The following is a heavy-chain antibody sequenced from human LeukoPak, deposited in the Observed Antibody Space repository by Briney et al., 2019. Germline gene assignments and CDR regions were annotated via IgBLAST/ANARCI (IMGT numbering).Heavy chain of an antibody. V-gene: IGHV1-8*01. D-gene: IGHD2-2*01. Sequence: ASVTVSCTASGYTFTSYDINWVRQAPGQGLEWMGWMNPNSGNTGYAQKFQGRVTMTRNTSISTAYMELSSLRSEDTAVYYCVGATIYYYYGMDAWGQGTTVTVSS. CDR2: MNPNSGNT. CDR3: VGATIYYYYGMDA. CDR1: GYTFTSYD. J-gene: IGHJ6*02.